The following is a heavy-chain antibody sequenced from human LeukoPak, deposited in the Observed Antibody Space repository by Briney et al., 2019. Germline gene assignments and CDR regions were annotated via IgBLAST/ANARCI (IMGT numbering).Heavy chain of an antibody. CDR2: ISYDGSNK. J-gene: IGHJ5*02. V-gene: IGHV3-30*18. CDR3: AKERSGYDFWSGFDD. CDR1: GFTFRSYG. Sequence: PGGSLRLSCAASGFTFRSYGMHWVRQAPGKGLEWVAVISYDGSNKYYADSVKGRFTISRDNSKNTLYLQMNSLRAEDTAVYYCAKERSGYDFWSGFDDWGKGTLVTVSS. D-gene: IGHD3-3*01.